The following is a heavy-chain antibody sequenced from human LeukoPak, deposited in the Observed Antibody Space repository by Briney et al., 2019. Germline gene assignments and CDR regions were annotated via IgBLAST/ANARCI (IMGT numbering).Heavy chain of an antibody. CDR1: GFTFSNYA. D-gene: IGHD6-13*01. CDR2: ISGDGGST. CDR3: AKTSKYSTTWYDY. V-gene: IGHV3-23*01. J-gene: IGHJ4*02. Sequence: PGGSLRLSCAASGFTFSNYAMSWVRQGPGTGLDRVSGISGDGGSTYYADSVKGRFTISRGSSENALYLQMNSLRAEDTAVYYCAKTSKYSTTWYDYWGQGTLVTVSS.